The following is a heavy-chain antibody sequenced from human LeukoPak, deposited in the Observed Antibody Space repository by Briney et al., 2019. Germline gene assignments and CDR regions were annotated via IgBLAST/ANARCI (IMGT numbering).Heavy chain of an antibody. CDR3: TRDQTYYYGSGSYRY. V-gene: IGHV3-49*04. D-gene: IGHD3-10*01. Sequence: GGSLRLSCTASGFTFGDYALSWVRQAPGKGLEWVSFIRGKAYGGTTEYAASVKGRFTISRDDSNSIAYLQMNSLKIEDTAVSYCTRDQTYYYGSGSYRYWGQGTLVTVSS. CDR2: IRGKAYGGTT. J-gene: IGHJ4*02. CDR1: GFTFGDYA.